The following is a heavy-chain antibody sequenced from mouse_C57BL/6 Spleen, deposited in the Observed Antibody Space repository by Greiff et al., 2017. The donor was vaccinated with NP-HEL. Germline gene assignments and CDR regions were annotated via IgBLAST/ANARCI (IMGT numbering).Heavy chain of an antibody. J-gene: IGHJ1*03. D-gene: IGHD2-1*01. CDR2: ISNLAYSI. V-gene: IGHV5-15*04. Sequence: EVKLMESGGGLVQPGGSLKLSCAASGFTFSDYGMAWVRQAPRKGPEWVAFISNLAYSIYYADTVTGRFTISRENAKNTLYLEMSSLRSEDTAMYYCARRVYYGNYWYFDVWGTGTTVTVSS. CDR1: GFTFSDYG. CDR3: ARRVYYGNYWYFDV.